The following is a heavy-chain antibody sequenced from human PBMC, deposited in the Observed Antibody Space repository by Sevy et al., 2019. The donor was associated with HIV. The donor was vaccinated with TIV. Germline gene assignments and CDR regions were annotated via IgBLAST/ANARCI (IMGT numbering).Heavy chain of an antibody. CDR1: EFMFSTYA. CDR3: ARDAGYSTDWYPSDY. J-gene: IGHJ4*02. V-gene: IGHV3-30-3*01. D-gene: IGHD6-19*01. Sequence: GSLRLSCAASEFMFSTYAMHWVRQAPGKGLEWVAVISYDGSSHYYADSVKGRFTISRDNSKNTLFLQMNSLRLEDTAVYYCARDAGYSTDWYPSDYWGQGTLVTVSS. CDR2: ISYDGSSH.